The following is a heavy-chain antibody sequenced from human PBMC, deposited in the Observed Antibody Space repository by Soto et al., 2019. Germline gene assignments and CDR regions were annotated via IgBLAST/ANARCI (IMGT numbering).Heavy chain of an antibody. J-gene: IGHJ4*02. CDR1: GGSIGSGGYY. D-gene: IGHD1-26*01. Sequence: LSLTCTVSGGSIGSGGYYWSWIRQHPGKGLEWFGYIYYSGSTYYNPSLKSRVTISVDMSKNQFSLKLSSVTAADTAVYYCARDRIGQVGLTDYWGQGTLVTVAS. CDR3: ARDRIGQVGLTDY. CDR2: IYYSGST. V-gene: IGHV4-31*03.